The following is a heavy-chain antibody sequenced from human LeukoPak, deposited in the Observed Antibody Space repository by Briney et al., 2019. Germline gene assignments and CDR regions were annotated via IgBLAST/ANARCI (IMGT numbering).Heavy chain of an antibody. J-gene: IGHJ3*01. CDR2: ISAYNGNT. Sequence: GASVKVSCKASGYTFTSYGISWVRQAPGQGLEWMGWISAYNGNTNYAQKFQGRVTMTRDTSISTAYMELSRLRSDDTAVYYCAPGYCSSTSCLDAFDVWGQGTLVTVSS. CDR1: GYTFTSYG. CDR3: APGYCSSTSCLDAFDV. D-gene: IGHD2-2*01. V-gene: IGHV1-18*01.